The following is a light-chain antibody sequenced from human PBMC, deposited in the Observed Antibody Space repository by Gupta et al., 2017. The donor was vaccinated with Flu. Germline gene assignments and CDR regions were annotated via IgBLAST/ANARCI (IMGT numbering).Light chain of an antibody. V-gene: IGLV6-57*03. CDR1: SGSVATSF. CDR3: QSYDGSVWV. J-gene: IGLJ3*02. Sequence: NFMLTQPHSVSESPGRTVPISCTRSSGSVATSFVLWYQQRPGSAPSTLLYENSERPSGVPDRFFASIDSSSNSASLIISGLKTEDEADDYCQSYDGSVWVFGGWTKLTVL. CDR2: ENS.